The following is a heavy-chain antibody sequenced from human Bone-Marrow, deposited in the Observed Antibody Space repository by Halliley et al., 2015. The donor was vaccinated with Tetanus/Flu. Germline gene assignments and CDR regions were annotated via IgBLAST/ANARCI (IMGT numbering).Heavy chain of an antibody. CDR2: INGDGSST. V-gene: IGHV3-74*01. CDR1: GFTFSSYW. CDR3: ARPSLDTSPRSWFDP. D-gene: IGHD5-18*01. J-gene: IGHJ5*02. Sequence: SLRLSCAASGFTFSSYWMHWVRQAPGKGLLWVSHINGDGSSTTYADSVKGRFTISRDNAKSTLYLQMNSLRAEDTAVYYCARPSLDTSPRSWFDPWGQGTLVTVSS.